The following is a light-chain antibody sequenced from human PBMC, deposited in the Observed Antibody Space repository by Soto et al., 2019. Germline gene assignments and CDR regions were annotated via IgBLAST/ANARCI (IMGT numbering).Light chain of an antibody. CDR1: SSDVGSYNL. J-gene: IGLJ1*01. CDR2: EAS. Sequence: QSALTQPASVSRSPGQSITISCTGTSSDVGSYNLVSWYQQHPGKAPKLMIYEASKRPSGASTRFFRSKLGNTASLTISGLQAEDEAEYYCCSFAGSSTLAYVFGTGTKLTVL. V-gene: IGLV2-23*01. CDR3: CSFAGSSTLAYV.